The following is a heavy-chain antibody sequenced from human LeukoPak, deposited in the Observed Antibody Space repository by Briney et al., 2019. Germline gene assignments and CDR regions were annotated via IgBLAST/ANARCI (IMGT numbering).Heavy chain of an antibody. Sequence: GGSLRLSCVASGFTFHDYAMGWVRQAPGQGLEWVSGINWNGDSTSYADSVKGRFTISRDNAKNSLYLQVNSLRAEDAAFYYCARSARRGALVPAALFDTRNYFYYYMDVWGKGTTVSVSS. CDR2: INWNGDST. CDR1: GFTFHDYA. J-gene: IGHJ6*03. D-gene: IGHD2-2*01. V-gene: IGHV3-20*04. CDR3: ARSARRGALVPAALFDTRNYFYYYMDV.